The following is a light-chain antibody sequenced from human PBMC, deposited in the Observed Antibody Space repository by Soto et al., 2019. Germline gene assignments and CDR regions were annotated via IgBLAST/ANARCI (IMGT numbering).Light chain of an antibody. CDR2: WAS. Sequence: DIVMTQSPDSLAVSLGERATINCKSSQSVFWNSKKKNYLAWYQQKPGQPPKLLLYWASTRESGVPDRFSGGGSGTDFTLTISSLQAEDVAVYYGQQYYSSPGLFGQGTKLEIK. CDR3: QQYYSSPGL. V-gene: IGKV4-1*01. CDR1: QSVFWNSKKKNY. J-gene: IGKJ2*01.